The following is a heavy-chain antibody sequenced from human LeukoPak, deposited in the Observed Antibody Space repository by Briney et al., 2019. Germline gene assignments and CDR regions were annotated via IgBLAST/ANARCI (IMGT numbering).Heavy chain of an antibody. CDR1: GFTFSSYA. D-gene: IGHD3-3*01. V-gene: IGHV3-64*01. CDR2: ISSNGGST. Sequence: GGSLRLXCAASGFTFSSYAMHWVRQAPGKGLEYVSAISSNGGSTYYANSVKGRFTISRDNSKNTLYLQMGSLRAEDMAVYYCARDPGAGSSSYYDFWSGSYYYYYYMDVWGKRTTVTVSS. CDR3: ARDPGAGSSSYYDFWSGSYYYYYYMDV. J-gene: IGHJ6*03.